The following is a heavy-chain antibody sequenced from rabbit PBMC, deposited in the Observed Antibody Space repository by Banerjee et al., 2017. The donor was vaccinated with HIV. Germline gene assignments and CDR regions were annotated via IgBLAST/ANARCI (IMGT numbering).Heavy chain of an antibody. Sequence: QEQLVESGGGLVQPGGSLTLTCTASGFDFTSGTISWVRQAPGKGLEYIGVISYGGSAYYANWAKGRFTISKTSTTVDLKMTSLTAADTATYFCVRALHSGSNLWGPGTLVTVS. CDR3: VRALHSGSNL. D-gene: IGHD1-1*01. V-gene: IGHV1S24*01. CDR1: GFDFTSGT. J-gene: IGHJ4*01. CDR2: ISYGGSA.